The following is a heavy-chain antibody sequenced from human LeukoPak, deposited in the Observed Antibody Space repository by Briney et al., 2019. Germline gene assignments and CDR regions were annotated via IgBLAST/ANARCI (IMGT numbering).Heavy chain of an antibody. CDR2: ISGSGGST. Sequence: PGGSLRLSCAASGFTFSSYGMSWVRQAPGKGLEWISSISGSGGSTYYADSVKGRFTISRDNSKNTLYLQMNSLRAEDTAVYYCARHSPVPTIWGQGTLVTVSS. J-gene: IGHJ4*02. CDR1: GFTFSSYG. V-gene: IGHV3-23*01. D-gene: IGHD5-12*01. CDR3: ARHSPVPTI.